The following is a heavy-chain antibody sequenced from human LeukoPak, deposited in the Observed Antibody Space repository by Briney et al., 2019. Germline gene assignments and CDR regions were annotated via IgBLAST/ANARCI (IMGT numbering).Heavy chain of an antibody. CDR3: ATGGTIRAYY. CDR1: GGSISSSKYC. J-gene: IGHJ4*02. Sequence: SETLSLTCTVSGGSISSSKYCWGWIRQPPGKGPEWIGTMYYGETTYYNPSLKSRVTISVDTSKNQFSLKLTSVTAADTAVYYCATGGTIRAYYWGQGTLVTVSS. CDR2: MYYGETT. V-gene: IGHV4-39*07. D-gene: IGHD1/OR15-1a*01.